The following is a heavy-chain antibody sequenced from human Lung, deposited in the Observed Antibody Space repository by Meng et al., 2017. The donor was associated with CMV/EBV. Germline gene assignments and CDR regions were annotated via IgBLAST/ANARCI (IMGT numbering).Heavy chain of an antibody. CDR2: ISPNNGAT. V-gene: IGHV1-2*02. J-gene: IGHJ3*02. CDR3: ATKMYYDFWSAYRGTEGVDPFNI. D-gene: IGHD3-3*01. Sequence: SVXVSXXASGYTFTDYRMHWVRQAPGQGLEWVGWISPNNGATNYAQNFQGRVTMTRDTSISTVYMDLNRLTYDDTAVYYCATKMYYDFWSAYRGTEGVDPFNIWGQGTLVXVSS. CDR1: GYTFTDYR.